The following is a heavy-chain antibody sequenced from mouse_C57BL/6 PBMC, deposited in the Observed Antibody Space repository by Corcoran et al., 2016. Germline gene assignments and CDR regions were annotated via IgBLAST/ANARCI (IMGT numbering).Heavy chain of an antibody. V-gene: IGHV1-66*01. CDR2: IYPGSGNT. Sequence: QVQLQQSGPELVKPGASVKISCKASGYSFTSYYIHWVKQRPGQGLEWIGWIYPGSGNTKYNEKFKGKATLTADTSSSTAYMQVSSLTSEDSAVYYCARHYYGSSYIDYWGQGTTLTVSS. J-gene: IGHJ2*01. D-gene: IGHD1-1*01. CDR3: ARHYYGSSYIDY. CDR1: GYSFTSYY.